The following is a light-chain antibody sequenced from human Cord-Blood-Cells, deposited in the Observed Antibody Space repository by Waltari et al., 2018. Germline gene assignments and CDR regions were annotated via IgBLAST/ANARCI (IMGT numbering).Light chain of an antibody. Sequence: DIVMTQSPDSLAVSLGERATINCKSSQSFLYSSNNKNYLAWYQQKPGQPPKLLIYWASTRESGVPDRFSGSGSGTDFTLTISSLQAEDVAVYYCQQYYSTPPFTFGPGTKVDIK. CDR1: QSFLYSSNNKNY. CDR2: WAS. V-gene: IGKV4-1*01. J-gene: IGKJ3*01. CDR3: QQYYSTPPFT.